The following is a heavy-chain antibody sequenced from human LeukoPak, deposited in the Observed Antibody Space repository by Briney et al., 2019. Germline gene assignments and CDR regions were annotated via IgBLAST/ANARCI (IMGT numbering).Heavy chain of an antibody. J-gene: IGHJ4*02. CDR1: GFTFSDYY. Sequence: SGGSLRLSCAASGFTFSDYYMTWIRQAPGKGLEWVSYISSSGSTTHYADSVKGRFTISRDNAKNSLYVQMNNLRAEDTAVYYCARVPCSGGSIDYWGQGTLVTVSS. D-gene: IGHD6-19*01. V-gene: IGHV3-11*01. CDR2: ISSSGSTT. CDR3: ARVPCSGGSIDY.